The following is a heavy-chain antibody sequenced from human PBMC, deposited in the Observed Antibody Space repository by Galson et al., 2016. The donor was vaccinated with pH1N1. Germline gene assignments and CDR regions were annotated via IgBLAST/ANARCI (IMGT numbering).Heavy chain of an antibody. CDR1: GGTFGSFG. V-gene: IGHV1-69*01. CDR3: AREDYYDTDLSDWYFDL. CDR2: IIPIFNTA. J-gene: IGHJ2*01. Sequence: KVSCKASGGTFGSFGINWVRQAPGQGLEWMGGIIPIFNTAKYARNFQGRVTITADESTTTAYMELSSLRSDDTAVYFCAREDYYDTDLSDWYFDLWGRGTLLTVSS. D-gene: IGHD3-22*01.